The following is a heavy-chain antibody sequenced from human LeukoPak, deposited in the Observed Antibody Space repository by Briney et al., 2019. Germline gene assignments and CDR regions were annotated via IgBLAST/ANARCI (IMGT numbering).Heavy chain of an antibody. CDR1: GGTFSSYA. Sequence: RASVKVSCKASGGTFSSYAISWVRQAPGQGLEWMGGIIPIFGTANYAQKFQGRVTTTTDESTSTAYMELSSLRSEDTAVYYCARSRWLQLRSYYYYYYMDVWGKGTTVAVS. D-gene: IGHD5-24*01. CDR2: IIPIFGTA. V-gene: IGHV1-69*05. J-gene: IGHJ6*03. CDR3: ARSRWLQLRSYYYYYYMDV.